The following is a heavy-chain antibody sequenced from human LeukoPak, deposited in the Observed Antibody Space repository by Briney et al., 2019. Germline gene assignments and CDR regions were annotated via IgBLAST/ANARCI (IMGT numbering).Heavy chain of an antibody. V-gene: IGHV6-1*01. D-gene: IGHD6-19*01. Sequence: SQTLSLTCAISGDSVSGNSAAWNWIRQSPSSGLEWLGMTYYRSKWYNDYAVSVKSRITINPDTSKNQFSLQLNSVTPEDTAVYYCAIDCRIAMAFFDYWGQGTLVTVSS. CDR2: TYYRSKWYN. J-gene: IGHJ4*02. CDR1: GDSVSGNSAA. CDR3: AIDCRIAMAFFDY.